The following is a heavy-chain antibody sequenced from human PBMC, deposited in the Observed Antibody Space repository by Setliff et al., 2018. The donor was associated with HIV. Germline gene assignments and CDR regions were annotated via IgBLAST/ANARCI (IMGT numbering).Heavy chain of an antibody. D-gene: IGHD7-27*01. J-gene: IGHJ4*02. CDR3: ARAKTGDPLYFDH. Sequence: ASVKVSCKASGYTFTSYGISWVRQAPGQGLEWMGWINAGNGNTKYSQEFQGRVTITSDTSASTAYLELSSLKSEDMAVYYCARAKTGDPLYFDHWGQGTLVTVSS. V-gene: IGHV1-3*03. CDR1: GYTFTSYG. CDR2: INAGNGNT.